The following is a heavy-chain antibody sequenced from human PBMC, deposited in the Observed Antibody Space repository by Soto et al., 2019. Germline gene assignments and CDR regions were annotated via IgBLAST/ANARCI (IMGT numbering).Heavy chain of an antibody. V-gene: IGHV1-8*01. J-gene: IGHJ6*02. CDR1: GYTFTSYD. CDR3: GRGRVVLVPAAPFYYYYGMDV. D-gene: IGHD2-2*01. Sequence: QVQLVQSGAEVKKPGASVKVSCKASGYTFTSYDINWVRQATGQGLEWMGWMNPNSGNTGYAQKFQGRVTMTRNTSISTAYMELSSLRSEDTAVYYCGRGRVVLVPAAPFYYYYGMDVWGQGTTVTVSS. CDR2: MNPNSGNT.